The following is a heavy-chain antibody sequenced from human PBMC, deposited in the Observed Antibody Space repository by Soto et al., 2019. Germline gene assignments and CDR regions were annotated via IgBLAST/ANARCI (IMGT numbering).Heavy chain of an antibody. CDR3: AKSRGNYVSVVDY. V-gene: IGHV3-30*18. Sequence: QVHLVESGGGVVQPGRSLRLSCAASGFTFSNYGMDWVRQAPGKGLEWVAVISYDGNNNYYADSVKGRFTISRDNSKNTLFLQMNSLKTEDTAVYYCAKSRGNYVSVVDYWGQGTLVTVSS. D-gene: IGHD3-16*01. CDR1: GFTFSNYG. J-gene: IGHJ4*02. CDR2: ISYDGNNN.